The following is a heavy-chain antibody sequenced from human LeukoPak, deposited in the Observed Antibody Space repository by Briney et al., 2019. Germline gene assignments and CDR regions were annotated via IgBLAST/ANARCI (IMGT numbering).Heavy chain of an antibody. J-gene: IGHJ4*02. V-gene: IGHV1-69*01. CDR1: GGTFSSYA. D-gene: IGHD2-2*02. CDR2: IIPIFGTA. Sequence: GASVKVSCKASGGTFSSYAISWVRQAPGQRLEWMGGIIPIFGTANYAQKFQGRVTITADESTSTAYMELSSLRSEDTAVYYCAREGIVVVPAAINSPLHYFDYWGQGTLVTVSS. CDR3: AREGIVVVPAAINSPLHYFDY.